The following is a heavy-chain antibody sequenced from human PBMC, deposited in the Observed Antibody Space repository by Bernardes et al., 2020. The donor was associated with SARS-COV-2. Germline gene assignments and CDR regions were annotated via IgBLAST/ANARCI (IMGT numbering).Heavy chain of an antibody. CDR1: GYTFTSYA. CDR2: INAGNGNT. V-gene: IGHV1-3*01. Sequence: ASVKVSCKASGYTFTSYAMHWVRQAPGQRLEWMGWINAGNGNTKYSQKFQGRVTITRDTSASTAYMELSSLRSEDTAVYYCASEVRYGDYVYPWGQGTLVTVSS. CDR3: ASEVRYGDYVYP. J-gene: IGHJ5*02. D-gene: IGHD4-17*01.